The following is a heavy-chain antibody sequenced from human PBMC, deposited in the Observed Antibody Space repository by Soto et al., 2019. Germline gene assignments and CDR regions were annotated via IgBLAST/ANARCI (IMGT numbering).Heavy chain of an antibody. J-gene: IGHJ4*02. CDR1: GYTLTSYG. D-gene: IGHD3-3*01. V-gene: IGHV1-18*01. Sequence: GASVKVSCKASGYTLTSYGISWVRQAPGQGLEWMGWISAYSGKANYAQKFQGRVTMTTDTSTSTAYMELRSLRSDDTAVYYCVRDNSGDFWSGYSHYYFDYWGQGTLVTVS. CDR2: ISAYSGKA. CDR3: VRDNSGDFWSGYSHYYFDY.